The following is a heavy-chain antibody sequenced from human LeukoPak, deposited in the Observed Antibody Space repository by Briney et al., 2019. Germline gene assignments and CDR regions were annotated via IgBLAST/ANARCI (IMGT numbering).Heavy chain of an antibody. D-gene: IGHD1-26*01. V-gene: IGHV4-34*01. Sequence: SETLSLTCAVYGGSFSGYYWSWIRQPPGKGLEWIGSIYHSGSAYYNPSLKSRVIILLDTSKNQFSLKLSSVTAADTAVYHCARDRWEPADNYYYMDVWGKGTTVTVSS. CDR2: IYHSGSA. CDR3: ARDRWEPADNYYYMDV. CDR1: GGSFSGYY. J-gene: IGHJ6*03.